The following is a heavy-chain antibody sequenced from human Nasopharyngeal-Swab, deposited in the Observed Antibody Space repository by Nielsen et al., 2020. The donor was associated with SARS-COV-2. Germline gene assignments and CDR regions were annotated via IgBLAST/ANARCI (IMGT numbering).Heavy chain of an antibody. V-gene: IGHV1-8*01. CDR2: MNPNSGNT. D-gene: IGHD5-12*01. J-gene: IGHJ6*03. Sequence: SVKVSCKASGYTFTSYDINWVRQATGQGLEWMGWMNPNSGNTGYAQKFQGRVTMTRNNSISTAYMELSSLRSEDTAVYYCARGFIVATIFHYYYYMDVWGKGTTVTVSS. CDR1: GYTFTSYD. CDR3: ARGFIVATIFHYYYYMDV.